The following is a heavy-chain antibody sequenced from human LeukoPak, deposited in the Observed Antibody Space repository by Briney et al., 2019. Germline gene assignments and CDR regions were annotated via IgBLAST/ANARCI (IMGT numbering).Heavy chain of an antibody. CDR3: ARSDYDFWSIFDY. CDR2: IYYSGST. D-gene: IGHD3-3*01. J-gene: IGHJ4*02. Sequence: SETLFLTCTVSGGSISSGGYYWSWIRQHPGKGLEWIGYIYYSGSTYYNPSLKSRVTISVDTSKNQFSLKLSSVTAADTAVYYCARSDYDFWSIFDYWGQGTLVTVSS. CDR1: GGSISSGGYY. V-gene: IGHV4-31*03.